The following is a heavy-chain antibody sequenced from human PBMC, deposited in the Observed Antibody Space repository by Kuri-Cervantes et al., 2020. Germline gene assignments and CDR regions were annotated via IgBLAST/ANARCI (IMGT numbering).Heavy chain of an antibody. Sequence: SETLSLTCAVYGGSFSGYYWSWIRQPPGRGLEWIGYFFYSGSTGYNPSPNSRVTISLETSKNQFSLKLTSVTAADTAVYYCARFGGKYGAIDYWGQGTLVTVSS. CDR1: GGSFSGYY. CDR2: FFYSGST. CDR3: ARFGGKYGAIDY. J-gene: IGHJ4*02. D-gene: IGHD3-16*01. V-gene: IGHV4-59*01.